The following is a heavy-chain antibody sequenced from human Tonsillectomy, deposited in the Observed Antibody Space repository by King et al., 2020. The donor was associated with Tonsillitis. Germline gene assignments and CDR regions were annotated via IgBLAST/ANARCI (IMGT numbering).Heavy chain of an antibody. CDR2: INPSGGST. Sequence: VQLVESGAEVKKSGASVKVSCKASGYTFTSYYMHWVRQAPGQGLEWMGIINPSGGSTSYAQKFQGRVTMTRDTSTSTVYMELSSLRSEDTAVYYCARADAIYGSGSYYTDYWGQGTLVTVSS. V-gene: IGHV1-46*01. D-gene: IGHD3-10*01. J-gene: IGHJ4*02. CDR3: ARADAIYGSGSYYTDY. CDR1: GYTFTSYY.